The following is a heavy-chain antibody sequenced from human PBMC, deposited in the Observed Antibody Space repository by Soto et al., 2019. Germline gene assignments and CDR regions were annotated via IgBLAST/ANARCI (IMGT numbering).Heavy chain of an antibody. V-gene: IGHV3-9*01. J-gene: IGHJ6*02. CDR1: GFTFDGYA. CDR2: ISWNSGSI. Sequence: EVQLVESGGGLVQPGRSLRLSCAASGFTFDGYAMHWVRQAPGKGLEWVSGISWNSGSIGYADSVKGRFTIASDKAKNVVYLQMNSLSAEDTAWYHCAKAVWGSYYYYGMDVWGQGTTVTVSS. D-gene: IGHD7-27*01. CDR3: AKAVWGSYYYYGMDV.